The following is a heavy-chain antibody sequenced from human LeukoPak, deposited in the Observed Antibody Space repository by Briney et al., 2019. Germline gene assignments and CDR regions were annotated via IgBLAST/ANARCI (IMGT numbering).Heavy chain of an antibody. CDR2: INHSGST. V-gene: IGHV4-34*01. CDR3: ATTDLGYCSSTSCLDAFDI. CDR1: GGSFSGYY. Sequence: SETLSLTCAVYGGSFSGYYWSWIRQPPGKGLEWIGEINHSGSTNYNPSLKSRVTISVDTSKNQFSLKLSSVTAADTAVYYCATTDLGYCSSTSCLDAFDIWGQGTMVTVSS. D-gene: IGHD2-2*01. J-gene: IGHJ3*02.